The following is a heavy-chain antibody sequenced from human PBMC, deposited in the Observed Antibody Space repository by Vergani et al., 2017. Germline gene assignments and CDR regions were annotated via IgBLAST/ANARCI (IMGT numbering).Heavy chain of an antibody. Sequence: EVQLLESGGGLVQPGGSLRLSCAASGFTFSSYAMSWVRQAPGKGLEWVSAISGSGGSTYYADSVKGRFTISGDNSKNTLYLQMNSLRAEDTAVYYCAKSWGYCSGGSCYSSNHFDYWGQGTLVTVSS. CDR3: AKSWGYCSGGSCYSSNHFDY. CDR1: GFTFSSYA. CDR2: ISGSGGST. D-gene: IGHD2-15*01. J-gene: IGHJ4*02. V-gene: IGHV3-23*01.